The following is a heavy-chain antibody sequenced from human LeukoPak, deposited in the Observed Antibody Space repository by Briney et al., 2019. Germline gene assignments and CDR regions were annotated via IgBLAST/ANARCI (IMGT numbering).Heavy chain of an antibody. D-gene: IGHD3-16*01. J-gene: IGHJ5*02. CDR1: GGSISSSSYY. CDR2: IYYSGST. Sequence: SETLSLTCTVSGGSISSSSYYWGWIRQPLGKGLEWIGSIYYSGSTYYNPSLKSRVTISVDTSKNQFSLKLSSVTAADTAVYYCARLREVGFDPWGQGTLVTVSS. V-gene: IGHV4-39*01. CDR3: ARLREVGFDP.